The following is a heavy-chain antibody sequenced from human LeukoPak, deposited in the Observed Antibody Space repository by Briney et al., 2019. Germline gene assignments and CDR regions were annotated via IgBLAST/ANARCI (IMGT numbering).Heavy chain of an antibody. J-gene: IGHJ5*02. Sequence: GESLKISCKGSGYSFTSYWIGWVRQMPGKGLGWMGIIYPGDSDTRYSPSFQGQVTISADKSISTAYLQWSSLKASDTAMYYCARQTRAPNYYYDSYWFDPWGQGTLVTVSS. D-gene: IGHD3-22*01. CDR1: GYSFTSYW. CDR2: IYPGDSDT. V-gene: IGHV5-51*01. CDR3: ARQTRAPNYYYDSYWFDP.